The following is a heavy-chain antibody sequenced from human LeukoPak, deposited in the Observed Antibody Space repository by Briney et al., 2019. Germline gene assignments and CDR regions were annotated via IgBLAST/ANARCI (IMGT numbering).Heavy chain of an antibody. CDR3: GRGLAGYSSSGDYFDY. Sequence: GGSLRLSCAASGFTVSSNYMSWVRHAPGKGLEWVSVIYSGGSTYYADSVKGRFTISRDNSKNTLYPQTKRMRAEDTAVYYCGRGLAGYSSSGDYFDYWGQGTLVTVSS. D-gene: IGHD6-13*01. J-gene: IGHJ4*02. CDR2: IYSGGST. CDR1: GFTVSSNY. V-gene: IGHV3-66*01.